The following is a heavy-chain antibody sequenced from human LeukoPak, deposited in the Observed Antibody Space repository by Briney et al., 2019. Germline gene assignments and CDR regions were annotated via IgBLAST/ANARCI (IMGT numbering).Heavy chain of an antibody. J-gene: IGHJ5*01. Sequence: VGSLRLSCAASGVTLSGTHMSWVRQAPGKGLGWVSAMYTGGTTYYADSVTGRFTVSRDTSRNTLFLHMNNLGAEDTAVYYCAKDEATSGGGLASWGQGTLVIVSS. CDR2: MYTGGTT. CDR3: AKDEATSGGGLAS. D-gene: IGHD3-16*01. V-gene: IGHV3-53*01. CDR1: GVTLSGTH.